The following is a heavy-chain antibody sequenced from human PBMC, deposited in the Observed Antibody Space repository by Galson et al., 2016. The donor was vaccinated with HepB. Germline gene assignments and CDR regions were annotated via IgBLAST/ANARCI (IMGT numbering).Heavy chain of an antibody. CDR2: ISTYNANT. CDR1: SYTFTAYG. J-gene: IGHJ6*02. V-gene: IGHV1-18*01. CDR3: ARSNEAMGGKDYYAMDV. D-gene: IGHD4-23*01. Sequence: SVKVSCKASSYTFTAYGITWVRQAPGQGLEWMGWISTYNANTHYEQKLQGRFTMTTDTSTTTAYMELRSLRSDDTAVYYCARSNEAMGGKDYYAMDVWGQGTTVTVSS.